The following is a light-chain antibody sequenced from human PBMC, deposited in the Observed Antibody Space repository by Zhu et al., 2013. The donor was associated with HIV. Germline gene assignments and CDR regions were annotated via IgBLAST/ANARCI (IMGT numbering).Light chain of an antibody. CDR2: GAS. Sequence: EIVLTQSPGTLSLSPGERATLSCRASQSVSSRNLAWYQQKPGQAPRLLIYGASTRATGIPDRFSGSGSGTDFTLIISRLEPDDFAVYYCQQYETSRTFGQGTKVEIK. CDR3: QQYETSRT. CDR1: QSVSSRN. J-gene: IGKJ1*01. V-gene: IGKV3-20*01.